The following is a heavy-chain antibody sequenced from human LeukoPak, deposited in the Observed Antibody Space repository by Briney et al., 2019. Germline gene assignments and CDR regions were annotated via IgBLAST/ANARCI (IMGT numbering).Heavy chain of an antibody. J-gene: IGHJ4*02. Sequence: ASVKVSCKASGYIFSNYDINWVRQAPGHGLEWMGWINPNSGRRVYAQKFQGRVTMTRNSSINTAYTELTSLKSDDRAVYCCARGLRSDYWGQGTLVTVSS. CDR1: GYIFSNYD. V-gene: IGHV1-8*01. CDR2: INPNSGRR. D-gene: IGHD3-16*02. CDR3: ARGLRSDY.